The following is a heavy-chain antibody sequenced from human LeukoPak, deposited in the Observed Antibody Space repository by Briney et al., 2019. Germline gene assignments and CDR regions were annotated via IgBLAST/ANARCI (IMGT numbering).Heavy chain of an antibody. D-gene: IGHD6-13*01. CDR2: IWYDGSNK. CDR3: ARDSSSSWYFDY. J-gene: IGHJ4*02. V-gene: IGHV3-33*08. CDR1: GFTFSGYW. Sequence: GGSLRLSCAASGFTFSGYWMSWVRQAPGKGLEWVAVIWYDGSNKYYADSVKGRFTISRDNSKNTLYLQMNSLRAEDTAVYYCARDSSSSWYFDYWGQGTLATVSS.